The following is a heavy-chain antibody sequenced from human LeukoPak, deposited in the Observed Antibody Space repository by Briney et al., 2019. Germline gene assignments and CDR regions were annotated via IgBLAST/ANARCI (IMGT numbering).Heavy chain of an antibody. CDR1: GGSISSSSYY. CDR3: ARQGKVGGYSYGIDY. V-gene: IGHV4-39*01. Sequence: SETLSLTCTVSGGSISSSSYYWGWIRQPPGKGLEWIGSIYYSGSTYYNPSLKSRVTISVDTSKNQFSLELSSVTAADTAVYYCARQGKVGGYSYGIDYWGQGTLVTVSS. D-gene: IGHD5-18*01. J-gene: IGHJ4*02. CDR2: IYYSGST.